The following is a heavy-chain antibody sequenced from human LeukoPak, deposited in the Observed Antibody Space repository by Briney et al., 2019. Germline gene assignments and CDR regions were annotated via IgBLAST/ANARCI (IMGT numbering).Heavy chain of an antibody. D-gene: IGHD5-18*01. V-gene: IGHV3-9*01. CDR1: GFTFDDYA. CDR3: AKAGGYSYGLNWFDP. CDR2: ISWNSGSI. J-gene: IGHJ5*02. Sequence: GGSLRLSCAASGFTFDDYAMHWVRQAPGKGLESVSGISWNSGSIGYADSVKGRFTISRDNAKNSLYLQMNSLRAEDTALYYCAKAGGYSYGLNWFDPWGQGTLVTVSS.